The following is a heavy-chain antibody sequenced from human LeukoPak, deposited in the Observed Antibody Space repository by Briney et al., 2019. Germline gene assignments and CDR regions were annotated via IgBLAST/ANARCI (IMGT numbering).Heavy chain of an antibody. CDR3: ARDQSMGESLIPYYYDSSGPFDY. V-gene: IGHV1-2*02. CDR2: INPNSGGT. D-gene: IGHD3-22*01. CDR1: GYXFTGYY. J-gene: IGHJ4*02. Sequence: GASVKVSCKASGYXFTGYYMHWVRQAPGQGLEWMGWINPNSGGTNYAQKFQGRVTMTRDTSISTAYMELSRLRSDDTAVYYCARDQSMGESLIPYYYDSSGPFDYWGQGTLVTVSS.